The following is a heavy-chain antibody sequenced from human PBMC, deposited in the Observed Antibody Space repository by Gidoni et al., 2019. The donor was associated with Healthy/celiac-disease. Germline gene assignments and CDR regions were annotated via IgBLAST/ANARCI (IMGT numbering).Heavy chain of an antibody. CDR1: GGSFSGYY. V-gene: IGHV4-34*01. J-gene: IGHJ6*02. CDR3: ARGRVKDV. D-gene: IGHD2-21*01. CDR2: INHSGST. Sequence: QVQLQQWGAGLLKPSETLSLTCAVYGGSFSGYYWSWIRQPPGKGLEWIGEINHSGSTNYNPSLKSRVTISVDTSKNQFSLKLSSVTAADTAVYYCARGRVKDVWGQGTTVTVSS.